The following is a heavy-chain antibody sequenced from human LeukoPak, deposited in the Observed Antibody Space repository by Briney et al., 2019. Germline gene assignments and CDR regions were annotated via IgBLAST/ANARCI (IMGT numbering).Heavy chain of an antibody. D-gene: IGHD3-10*01. CDR3: AKDLKGYYGSGSYPH. CDR1: GFTFSSYA. CDR2: ISGSGGST. Sequence: GGSLRLSCAASGFTFSSYAMSWVSQAPGKGLEGVSAISGSGGSTFYTDSVKGRFTISRDNSKNTLYLQMNSLRAEDTAVYYCAKDLKGYYGSGSYPHWGQGTLVTVSS. V-gene: IGHV3-23*01. J-gene: IGHJ4*02.